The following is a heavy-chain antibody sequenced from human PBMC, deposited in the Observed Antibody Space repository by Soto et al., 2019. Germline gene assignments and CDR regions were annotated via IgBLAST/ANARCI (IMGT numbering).Heavy chain of an antibody. D-gene: IGHD6-19*01. J-gene: IGHJ4*02. CDR1: GFSLSTSGVG. V-gene: IGHV2-5*02. CDR3: AHGVAAPFDY. CDR2: IYWDDDK. Sequence: QITLKESGPTLVKPTQTLTLTCTFSGFSLSTSGVGVGWIRQPPGKPLEWLALIYWDDDKRYSPSLKSRLTNTKDTSKNQVVRTMTNSDPVDTATYSSAHGVAAPFDYWGQGTLVTVSS.